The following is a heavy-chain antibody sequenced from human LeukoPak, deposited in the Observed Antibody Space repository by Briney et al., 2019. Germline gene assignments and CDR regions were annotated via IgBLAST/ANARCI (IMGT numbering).Heavy chain of an antibody. CDR2: IYTSGST. CDR3: ARAGTMVRGVGGNWFDP. Sequence: SETLSLTCTVSGGSISSYYWSWIRQPAGRGLEWIGRIYTSGSTNYNPSLKSRVTMSVDTSKNQFSLKLSSVTAADTAVYYCARAGTMVRGVGGNWFDPWGQGTLVTVSS. V-gene: IGHV4-4*07. CDR1: GGSISSYY. D-gene: IGHD3-10*01. J-gene: IGHJ5*02.